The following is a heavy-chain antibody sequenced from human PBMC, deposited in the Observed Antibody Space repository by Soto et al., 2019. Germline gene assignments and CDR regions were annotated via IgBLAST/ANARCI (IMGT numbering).Heavy chain of an antibody. D-gene: IGHD6-19*01. Sequence: SETLSLTCSVSGGSISGSYWSWMRQSPGKGLEWLGYVYYTGSTNYSPSLRSRVSISVDTSKNEFSLRLSSVTAADTAVYFCARSVAVPGAHIDYWGQGTQVAVYS. V-gene: IGHV4-59*01. CDR3: ARSVAVPGAHIDY. CDR2: VYYTGST. J-gene: IGHJ4*02. CDR1: GGSISGSY.